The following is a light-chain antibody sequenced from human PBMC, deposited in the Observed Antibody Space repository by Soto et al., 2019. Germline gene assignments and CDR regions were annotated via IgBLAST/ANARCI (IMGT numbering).Light chain of an antibody. CDR3: QQYSSSFT. CDR2: GVS. CDR1: QSINRGY. Sequence: EIVLTQSPGTLSLSPGERATLSCRASQSINRGYLAWYQQRPGQGPRLLMYGVSARATGIPDRFSGSGSGTDFTLTISRLEPEDFAVYYCQQYSSSFTFGPGTKVVLK. V-gene: IGKV3-20*01. J-gene: IGKJ3*01.